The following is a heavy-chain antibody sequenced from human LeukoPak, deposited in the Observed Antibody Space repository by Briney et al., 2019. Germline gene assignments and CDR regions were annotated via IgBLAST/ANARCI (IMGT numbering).Heavy chain of an antibody. J-gene: IGHJ3*02. Sequence: GGSLRLSCAASGFTFSDYYMSWIRQAPGKGLEWVSYISSSGSTIYYADSVKGRFTISRDNAKNSLYLQMNSLRAEDTAVYYCARGYSYGSVHAFDIWGQGTMVTVSS. CDR3: ARGYSYGSVHAFDI. D-gene: IGHD5-18*01. CDR1: GFTFSDYY. V-gene: IGHV3-11*01. CDR2: ISSSGSTI.